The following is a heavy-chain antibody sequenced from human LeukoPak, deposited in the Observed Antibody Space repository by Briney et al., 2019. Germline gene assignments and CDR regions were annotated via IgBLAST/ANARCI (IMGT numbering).Heavy chain of an antibody. CDR2: IIPIFGTA. D-gene: IGHD1-26*01. V-gene: IGHV1-69*05. J-gene: IGHJ4*02. Sequence: SVKVSCKASGGTFSGYAISWVRQAPGQGLEWMGGIIPIFGTANYAQKFQGRVTITTDESTSTAYMELSSLRSEDTAVYYCARDSPGSYFDYWGQGTLVTVSS. CDR3: ARDSPGSYFDY. CDR1: GGTFSGYA.